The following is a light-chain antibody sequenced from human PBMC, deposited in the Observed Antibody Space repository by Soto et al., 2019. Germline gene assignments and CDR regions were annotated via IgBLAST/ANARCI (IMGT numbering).Light chain of an antibody. V-gene: IGKV3-15*01. CDR3: QQYNNWPQT. Sequence: EIVMTQSPATLSVSPGERATLSCRASQSVSSSYLAWYQQKPGQAPRLLIYSASTRATGIPARFSGSGSGTEFTLTISSLQSEDFAEYHCQQYNNWPQTFGQGTKVDIK. CDR2: SAS. CDR1: QSVSSSY. J-gene: IGKJ1*01.